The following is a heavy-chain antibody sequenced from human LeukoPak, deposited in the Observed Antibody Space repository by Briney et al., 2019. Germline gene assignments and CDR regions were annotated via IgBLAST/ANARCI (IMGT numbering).Heavy chain of an antibody. D-gene: IGHD4-23*01. CDR3: ARTVDGSVYGGYAY. Sequence: GGSLRLSCAASGFTFSSYAMSWVRQAPGKGLEWVSAISGSGGSTYYADSVKGRFTISRDNAKNSLYLQMNSLRDEDTAVYYCARTVDGSVYGGYAYWGQGTLVAVSS. J-gene: IGHJ4*02. CDR2: ISGSGGST. CDR1: GFTFSSYA. V-gene: IGHV3-23*01.